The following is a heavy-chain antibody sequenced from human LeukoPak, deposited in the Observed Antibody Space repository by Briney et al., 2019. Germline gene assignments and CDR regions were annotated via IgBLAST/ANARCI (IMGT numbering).Heavy chain of an antibody. V-gene: IGHV1-2*02. J-gene: IGHJ4*02. CDR1: GYTFTGYY. CDR2: INPNSGGT. Sequence: ASVKVSCKASGYTFTGYYMHWVRQAPGQRLEWMGWINPNSGGTNYAQKFQGRVTMTRDTSISTAYMELSRLRSDDTAVYYCASVSGSYLGYFDYWGQGTLVTVSS. D-gene: IGHD1-26*01. CDR3: ASVSGSYLGYFDY.